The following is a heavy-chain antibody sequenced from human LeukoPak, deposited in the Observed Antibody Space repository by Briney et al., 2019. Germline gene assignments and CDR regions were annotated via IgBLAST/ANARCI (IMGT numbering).Heavy chain of an antibody. D-gene: IGHD1-26*01. J-gene: IGHJ3*02. CDR3: ASGSRGVGATTDAFDI. CDR2: INSSGGST. V-gene: IGHV1-46*01. CDR1: GYTFTSYY. Sequence: ASVKASCKASGYTFTSYYMHWVRQAPGQGLEWMGIINSSGGSTSYAQKFQGRVTMTRDTSTSTVYMELSSLRSEDTAVYYCASGSRGVGATTDAFDIWGQGTMVTVSS.